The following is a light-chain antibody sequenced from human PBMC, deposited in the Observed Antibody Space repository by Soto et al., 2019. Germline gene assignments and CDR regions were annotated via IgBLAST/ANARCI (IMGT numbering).Light chain of an antibody. CDR2: AAS. CDR3: QQANSFPPT. Sequence: DLQMTQSPSSVSASVGDRVTITCRASQGISTWLAWYQHKPGKAPRLLIYAASNLHSGVPSRFSGSGSGTDFTLTLNSLQPEDFATYYCQQANSFPPTFGPGTRLDVK. J-gene: IGKJ3*01. CDR1: QGISTW. V-gene: IGKV1-12*01.